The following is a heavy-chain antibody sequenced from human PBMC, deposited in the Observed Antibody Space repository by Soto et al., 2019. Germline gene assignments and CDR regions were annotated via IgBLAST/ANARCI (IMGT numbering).Heavy chain of an antibody. J-gene: IGHJ4*02. CDR3: ARDRRTKGYCSSSSCYASDS. Sequence: VQLVESGGGLVKPGGSLRLSCAGSEFPFSDYTMTWVRQAPGKGLEWVSSISRRSVYIYYADSVKGRFTISRDNAKNSLSLLMNSLKAEDTAVYYCARDRRTKGYCSSSSCYASDSWGQGTLVTVSS. V-gene: IGHV3-21*02. D-gene: IGHD2-2*01. CDR1: EFPFSDYT. CDR2: ISRRSVYI.